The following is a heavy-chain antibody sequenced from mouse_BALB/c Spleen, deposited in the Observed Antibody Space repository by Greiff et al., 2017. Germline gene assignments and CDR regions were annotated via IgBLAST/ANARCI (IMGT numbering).Heavy chain of an antibody. D-gene: IGHD1-1*01. CDR3: TNYYGSSYVAWFAY. J-gene: IGHJ3*01. Sequence: LQQPGSELVRPGASVKLSCKASGYTFTSYWMHWVKQRPGQGLEWIGNIYPGSGSTNYDEKFKSKATLTVDTSSSTAYMQLSSLTSEDSAVYYCTNYYGSSYVAWFAYWGQGTLVTVSA. V-gene: IGHV1S22*01. CDR2: IYPGSGST. CDR1: GYTFTSYW.